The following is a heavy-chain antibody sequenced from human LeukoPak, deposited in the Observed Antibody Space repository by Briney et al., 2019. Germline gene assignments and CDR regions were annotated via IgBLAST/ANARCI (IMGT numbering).Heavy chain of an antibody. J-gene: IGHJ4*02. V-gene: IGHV1-8*01. D-gene: IGHD5-18*01. CDR1: GYTFTTYD. Sequence: ASVKVSCTASGYTFTTYDINWVRQATGQGLEWMGWMNPNSGNTGYAQRFQGRVTMTRDTSISTAYMELNSLTSEDTAVYYCAENVRDTGTFDYWGQGTLVTVSS. CDR3: AENVRDTGTFDY. CDR2: MNPNSGNT.